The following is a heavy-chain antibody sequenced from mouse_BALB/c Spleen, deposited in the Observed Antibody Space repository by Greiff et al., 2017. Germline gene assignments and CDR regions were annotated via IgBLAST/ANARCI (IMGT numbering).Heavy chain of an antibody. CDR3: ARRGHYYEYFDG. CDR1: GYTFTSYW. CDR2: INPSNGRT. D-gene: IGHD1-2*01. J-gene: IGHJ1*01. Sequence: QVQLQQSGAELVKPGASVKLSCKASGYTFTSYWMHWVKQRPGQGLEWIGEINPSNGRTNYNEKFKSKATLTVDKSSSTAYMQLSSLTSEDSAVYYCARRGHYYEYFDGWGAGTTVTVSS. V-gene: IGHV1S81*02.